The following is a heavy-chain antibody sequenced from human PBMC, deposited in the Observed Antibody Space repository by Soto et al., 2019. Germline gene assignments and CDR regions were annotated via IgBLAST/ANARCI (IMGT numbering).Heavy chain of an antibody. CDR2: IYYSGSS. Sequence: SETLSLTCTVSGGSISSYYWSWIRQPPGKGLEWIGYIYYSGSSNYNPSLKSRVTISVDTSKNQFSLKLSSVTAADTAVYYCARGRFGTNHYYYYYMDVWGKGTTVTVSS. J-gene: IGHJ6*03. CDR3: ARGRFGTNHYYYYYMDV. CDR1: GGSISSYY. D-gene: IGHD3-10*01. V-gene: IGHV4-59*01.